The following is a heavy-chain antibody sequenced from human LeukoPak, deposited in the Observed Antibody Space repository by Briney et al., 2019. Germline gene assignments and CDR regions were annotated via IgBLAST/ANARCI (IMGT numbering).Heavy chain of an antibody. Sequence: PSETLSLTCTVSGGSISSSSYYWGWIRQPPGKGLEWIGSIYYSGSTYYNPSLKSRVTISVDTSKNQFSLKLSSVTAADTAVYYCARGQYSSGWFKLYAFDIWGQGTMVTVSS. D-gene: IGHD6-19*01. CDR2: IYYSGST. V-gene: IGHV4-39*01. CDR3: ARGQYSSGWFKLYAFDI. J-gene: IGHJ3*02. CDR1: GGSISSSSYY.